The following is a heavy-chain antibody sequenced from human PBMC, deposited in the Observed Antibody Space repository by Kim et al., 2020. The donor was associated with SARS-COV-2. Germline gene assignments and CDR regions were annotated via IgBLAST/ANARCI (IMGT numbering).Heavy chain of an antibody. J-gene: IGHJ4*02. CDR2: INPNSGGT. CDR3: ARDYMAIVTQFDY. V-gene: IGHV1-2*02. Sequence: ASVKVSCKASGYTFTGYSMHWVRQAPGQGLEWMGWINPNSGGTNYAQKFPGRVTMTLDTSVSTAYLQLIRLRSDDTAVYYCARDYMAIVTQFDYCVRGTL. CDR1: GYTFTGYS. D-gene: IGHD5-12*01.